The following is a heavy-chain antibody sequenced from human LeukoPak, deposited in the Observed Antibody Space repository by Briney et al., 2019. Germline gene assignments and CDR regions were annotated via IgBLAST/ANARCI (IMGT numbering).Heavy chain of an antibody. CDR1: GFTFSDYY. J-gene: IGHJ1*01. Sequence: GGSLRLSCAASGFTFSDYYMSWIRQAPGKGLEWVANIKQDGSEKYYVDSVKGRFTISRDNAKNSLYLQMNSLRAEDTAVYYCARGKPAYSSSWSAEYFQHWGQGTLVTVSS. D-gene: IGHD6-13*01. V-gene: IGHV3-7*01. CDR3: ARGKPAYSSSWSAEYFQH. CDR2: IKQDGSEK.